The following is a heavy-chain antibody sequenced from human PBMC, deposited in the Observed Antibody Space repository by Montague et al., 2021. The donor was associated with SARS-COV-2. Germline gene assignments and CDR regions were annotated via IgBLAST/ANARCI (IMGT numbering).Heavy chain of an antibody. Sequence: SETLSLTCTVSGGSISSSSYYWGWIRQPPGKGLEWIGSIYYSGSTYYNPYLKSRVTISVDTSKNQFSLKLSSVTAADTAVYYCARQENSSGWFKPDAFDIWGQGTMATVSS. D-gene: IGHD6-19*01. CDR1: GGSISSSSYY. CDR2: IYYSGST. J-gene: IGHJ3*02. V-gene: IGHV4-39*01. CDR3: ARQENSSGWFKPDAFDI.